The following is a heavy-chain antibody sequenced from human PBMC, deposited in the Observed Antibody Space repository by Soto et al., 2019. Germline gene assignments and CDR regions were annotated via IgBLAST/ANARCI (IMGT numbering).Heavy chain of an antibody. J-gene: IGHJ5*02. D-gene: IGHD6-19*01. Sequence: QVQLQESGPGLVKPSETLSLTCTVSGGYVSSYYWSWIRQPPGKGLEWIGYSGSTNYNPSLKSRVTRSVDTSKNQFSLNLSSVPAADTGVYYCARLSAGWLDPWGQGTLVTVAS. V-gene: IGHV4-59*02. CDR2: SGST. CDR1: GGYVSSYY. CDR3: ARLSAGWLDP.